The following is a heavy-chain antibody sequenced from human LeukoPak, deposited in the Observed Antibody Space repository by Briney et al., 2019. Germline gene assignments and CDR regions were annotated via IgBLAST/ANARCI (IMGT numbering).Heavy chain of an antibody. D-gene: IGHD3-9*01. Sequence: PGASLRLSCAASGFTFSNYAMSWGRQAPGKGVEWVSAIVGSGGSTYYADSVKGRFTISRDNPKNTLYLQMTSLRAEDTAVYYCAKWGDYDILTGYDDSDYWGQGTLVTVSS. CDR3: AKWGDYDILTGYDDSDY. CDR1: GFTFSNYA. CDR2: IVGSGGST. V-gene: IGHV3-23*01. J-gene: IGHJ4*02.